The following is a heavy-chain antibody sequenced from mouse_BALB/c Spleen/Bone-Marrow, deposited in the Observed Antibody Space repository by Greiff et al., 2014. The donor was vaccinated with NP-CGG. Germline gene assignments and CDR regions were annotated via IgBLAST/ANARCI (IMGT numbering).Heavy chain of an antibody. Sequence: EVMLVESGAELVKPGASAKLSCTASGFNIKDTYMHWVKQRPEQGLEWIGRIDPANGNTKYDPKFQGKATITADTSSNTAYLQLSSLTSEDTAVYYCAMYYYGSSLFAYWGQGTLVTVSA. D-gene: IGHD1-1*01. V-gene: IGHV14-3*02. J-gene: IGHJ3*01. CDR1: GFNIKDTY. CDR2: IDPANGNT. CDR3: AMYYYGSSLFAY.